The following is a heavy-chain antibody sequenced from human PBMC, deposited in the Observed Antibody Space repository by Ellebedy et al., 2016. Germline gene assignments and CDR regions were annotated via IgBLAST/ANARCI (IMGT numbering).Heavy chain of an antibody. D-gene: IGHD2-2*01. J-gene: IGHJ5*02. CDR3: ARLGDLVIIPPAPEGWFDP. CDR2: IYYSGNT. Sequence: SETLSLTCTVSGGSISSSRYYWGWIRQPPGKGLEWIGSIYYSGNTYYNPSLKSRVTISVDTSNNQFSLNLTSVSVADTAVYYCARLGDLVIIPPAPEGWFDPWGQGTLVTVSS. V-gene: IGHV4-39*01. CDR1: GGSISSSRYY.